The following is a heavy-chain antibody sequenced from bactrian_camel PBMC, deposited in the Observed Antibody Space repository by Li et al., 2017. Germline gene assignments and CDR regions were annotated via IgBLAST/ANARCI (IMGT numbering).Heavy chain of an antibody. CDR1: GHSRGSNC. V-gene: IGHV3S45*01. Sequence: HVQLVESGGGSVQAGGSLGLSCKVSGHSRGSNCVGWYRLPPGRAPAEREGIAAIRRDGGETWYAASVKGRFTISRDSAKNTVYLQMNSLTPEDTAIYYCAARGGGGRVGCSPGHYGDADFGRWGQGTQVTVS. CDR2: IRRDGGET. D-gene: IGHD5*01. CDR3: AARGGGGRVGCSPGHYGDADFGR. J-gene: IGHJ6*01.